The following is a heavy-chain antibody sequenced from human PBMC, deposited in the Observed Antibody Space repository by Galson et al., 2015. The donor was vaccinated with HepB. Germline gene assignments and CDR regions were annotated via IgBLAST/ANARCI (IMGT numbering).Heavy chain of an antibody. CDR3: AKDLSQLGEAFDI. Sequence: SLRLSCAASGFTFSSYGMHWVRQAPGKGLEWVAVISYDGSNKYYADSVKGRFTISRDNSKNTLYLQMNSLRAEDTAVYYCAKDLSQLGEAFDIWAKGQWSPSLQ. D-gene: IGHD3-10*01. V-gene: IGHV3-30*18. J-gene: IGHJ3*02. CDR2: ISYDGSNK. CDR1: GFTFSSYG.